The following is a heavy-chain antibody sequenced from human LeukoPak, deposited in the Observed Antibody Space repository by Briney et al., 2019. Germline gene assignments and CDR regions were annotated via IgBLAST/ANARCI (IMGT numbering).Heavy chain of an antibody. CDR3: ARDFGDYGDFYFDY. D-gene: IGHD4-17*01. J-gene: IGHJ4*02. CDR2: IIPIFGTA. CDR1: GGTFSSYA. Sequence: SVKVSCKASGGTFSSYAISWVRQAPGQGLEWMGGIIPIFGTANYAQKFQGRVTITTDESTSTAYMELSSLRSEDTAVYYCARDFGDYGDFYFDYWGQGTLVTDSS. V-gene: IGHV1-69*05.